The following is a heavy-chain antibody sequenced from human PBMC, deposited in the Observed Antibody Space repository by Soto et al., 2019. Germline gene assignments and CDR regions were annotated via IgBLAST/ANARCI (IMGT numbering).Heavy chain of an antibody. D-gene: IGHD3-10*01. CDR1: GFTFSSYA. V-gene: IGHV3-64D*08. J-gene: IGHJ4*02. CDR2: ISSNGGST. Sequence: GGSLRLSCSASGFTFSSYAMHWVRQAPGKGLEYVSAISSNGGSTYYADSVKGRFTISRDNSKNTLYLQMSSLRAEDTAVYYCVKDGDLWFGELFVYGSWTSYSHFDYWGQGTLVTVSS. CDR3: VKDGDLWFGELFVYGSWTSYSHFDY.